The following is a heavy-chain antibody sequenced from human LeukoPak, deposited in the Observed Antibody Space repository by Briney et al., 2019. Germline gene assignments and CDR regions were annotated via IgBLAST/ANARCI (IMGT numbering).Heavy chain of an antibody. CDR3: ARDTAARAGGMDV. CDR2: IYYSGST. CDR1: GGSISSGGYY. V-gene: IGHV4-31*03. D-gene: IGHD4-17*01. J-gene: IGHJ6*02. Sequence: SQTLSLTRTVSGGSISSGGYYWSWIRQHPGKGLEWIGYIYYSGSTYYNPSLKSRVTISVDTSKNQFSLKLSSVTAADTAVYYCARDTAARAGGMDVWGQGTTVTVSS.